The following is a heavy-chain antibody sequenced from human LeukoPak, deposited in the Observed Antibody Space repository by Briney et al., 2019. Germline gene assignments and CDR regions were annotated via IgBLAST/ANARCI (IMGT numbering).Heavy chain of an antibody. J-gene: IGHJ5*02. CDR3: TSTVLGRADWLDP. D-gene: IGHD7-27*01. V-gene: IGHV3-30*02. CDR1: GLTFSSYG. CDR2: LRYDGEKQ. Sequence: GGSLRLSCAASGLTFSSYGMHWVRQAPGKGLEWVTFLRYDGEKQHYVDSVRGRFTISRDNSKDTLYLQMNDVRPEDTAVYYCTSTVLGRADWLDPWGLGTPVTVSS.